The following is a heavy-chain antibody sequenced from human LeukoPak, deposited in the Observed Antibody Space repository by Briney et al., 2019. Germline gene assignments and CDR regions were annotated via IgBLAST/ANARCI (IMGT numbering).Heavy chain of an antibody. CDR3: ARALTPSYLDY. CDR1: GGSISGGGYY. J-gene: IGHJ4*02. Sequence: SSETLSLTCTVSGGSISGGGYYWSWIRQSPGKGLEWIGSIYDSGSTDYNPSLKNRVTISIDTSKNQFSLKLSSVTAADTAVYYCARALTPSYLDYWGQGTLVTVSP. V-gene: IGHV4-30-2*06. D-gene: IGHD3-16*02. CDR2: IYDSGST.